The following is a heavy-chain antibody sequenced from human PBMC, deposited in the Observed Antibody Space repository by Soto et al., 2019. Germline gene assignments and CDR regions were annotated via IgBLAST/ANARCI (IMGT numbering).Heavy chain of an antibody. CDR1: GFTFSSYA. Sequence: PGGSLRLSCAASGFTFSSYAMHWVRQAPGKGLEWVAVISYDGSNKYYADSVKGRFTVSRDISRNTHYLEMSSLRSEDTAVYYCARSIAVAALDYWGQGSQVTVSS. V-gene: IGHV3-30-3*01. D-gene: IGHD6-19*01. J-gene: IGHJ4*02. CDR3: ARSIAVAALDY. CDR2: ISYDGSNK.